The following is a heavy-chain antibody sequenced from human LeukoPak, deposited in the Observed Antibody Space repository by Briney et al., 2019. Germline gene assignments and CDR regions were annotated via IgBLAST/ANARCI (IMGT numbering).Heavy chain of an antibody. CDR2: ISGTGGTT. CDR1: GFTFSSYG. CDR3: AKDSRKYYFDY. J-gene: IGHJ4*02. Sequence: GGTLRLSCAASGFTFSSYGMSWVRQAPGKGLEWVSAISGTGGTTYYADSVKGRFTISRDNSKNTLYLQMNSLRAEDTAVYYCAKDSRKYYFDYWGQGTLVTVSS. V-gene: IGHV3-23*01. D-gene: IGHD2/OR15-2a*01.